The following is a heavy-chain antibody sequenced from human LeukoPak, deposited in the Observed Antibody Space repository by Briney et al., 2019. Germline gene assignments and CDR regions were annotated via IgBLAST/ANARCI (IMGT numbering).Heavy chain of an antibody. CDR2: IYHSGST. CDR1: GYSISSGYY. CDR3: AREIRGDYAFDI. V-gene: IGHV4-38-2*02. Sequence: PSETLSLTCTVSGYSISSGYYWGWIRQPPGKGLEWIGSIYHSGSTYYNPSLKSRVTISVDTSKNQFSLKLSSVTAADTAVYYCAREIRGDYAFDIWGQGTMVTVFS. J-gene: IGHJ3*02. D-gene: IGHD3-10*01.